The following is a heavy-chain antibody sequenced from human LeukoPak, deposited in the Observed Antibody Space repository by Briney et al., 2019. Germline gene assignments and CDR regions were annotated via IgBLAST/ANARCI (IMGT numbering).Heavy chain of an antibody. V-gene: IGHV4-34*01. J-gene: IGHJ4*02. CDR2: INHGGSA. D-gene: IGHD3-22*01. CDR1: GGSISSYY. Sequence: PSETLSLTCSISGGSISSYYWSWIRQPPGKGLEWIGEINHGGSANYNPSLNSRVTISVDTSKNQFSLKLSSVTAADTAVYYCARHSYARSGYYSRPYYFDYWGQGTLVTVSS. CDR3: ARHSYARSGYYSRPYYFDY.